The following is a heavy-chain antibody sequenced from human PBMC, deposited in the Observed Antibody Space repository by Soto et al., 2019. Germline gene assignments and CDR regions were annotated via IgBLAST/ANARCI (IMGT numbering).Heavy chain of an antibody. CDR3: AKDEGSGSFDY. CDR1: GFTFSSYG. D-gene: IGHD3-22*01. V-gene: IGHV3-30*18. CDR2: ISYDGSNK. J-gene: IGHJ4*02. Sequence: GGSLRLSCAASGFTFSSYGMHWVRQAPGKGLEWVAVISYDGSNKYYADSVKGRFTISRDNSKNTLYLQINSLRAKDTAVYYCAKDEGSGSFDYWGQGTLVTVSS.